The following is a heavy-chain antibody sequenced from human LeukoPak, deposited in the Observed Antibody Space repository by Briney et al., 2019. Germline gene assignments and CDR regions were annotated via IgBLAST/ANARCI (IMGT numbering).Heavy chain of an antibody. CDR2: IYYSGST. J-gene: IGHJ4*02. CDR3: AREYSSGWYFDY. D-gene: IGHD6-19*01. Sequence: SETLSLTCTVSGGSISSSSYYWGWIRQPPGKGLEWIGSIYYSGSTSYNPSLKSRVTISLDTSKNQFSLKLSSVTAADTAVYYCAREYSSGWYFDYWGQGTLVTVSS. CDR1: GGSISSSSYY. V-gene: IGHV4-39*07.